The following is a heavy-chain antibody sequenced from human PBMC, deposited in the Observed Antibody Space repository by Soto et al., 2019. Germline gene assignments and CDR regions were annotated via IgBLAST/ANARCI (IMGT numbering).Heavy chain of an antibody. D-gene: IGHD3-22*01. CDR1: GFGLSSFA. CDR3: AKGRDSNGYYRPFDY. CDR2: ISADGGAT. J-gene: IGHJ4*02. Sequence: GGSLRLSCAASGFGLSSFAMSWVRQAPGKGLEWVSVISADGGATYYADSVRGRFTISRDISKSTLWLQMNSLRAEDTALYYCAKGRDSNGYYRPFDYWGQGTPVTVSS. V-gene: IGHV3-23*01.